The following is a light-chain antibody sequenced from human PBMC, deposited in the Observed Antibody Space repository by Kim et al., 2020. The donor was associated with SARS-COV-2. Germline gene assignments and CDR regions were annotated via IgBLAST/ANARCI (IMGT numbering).Light chain of an antibody. CDR3: AAWDDSLSVV. CDR2: RNS. V-gene: IGLV1-47*01. J-gene: IGLJ2*01. Sequence: PGQRVTISCSGSRSNIGSNYVYWYQQVPGTAPKLLIYRNSQRPSGVPDRFSGSKSGTSASLAISGLRSEDEADYYCAAWDDSLSVVFGGGTQLTVL. CDR1: RSNIGSNY.